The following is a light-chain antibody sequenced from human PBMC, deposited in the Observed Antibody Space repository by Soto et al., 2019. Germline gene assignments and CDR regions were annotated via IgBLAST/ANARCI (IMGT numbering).Light chain of an antibody. CDR1: SSDVGGYNY. V-gene: IGLV2-14*01. Sequence: QSVLTQPASVSGSPGQSITISCTGTSSDVGGYNYVSWYQQHPGKAPKVMIYDVNKRPSGVSSRFSGSKSGNTVSLTISGLQAEDEADYYCSSYTSSSTLVFGGGTQLTGL. J-gene: IGLJ2*01. CDR3: SSYTSSSTLV. CDR2: DVN.